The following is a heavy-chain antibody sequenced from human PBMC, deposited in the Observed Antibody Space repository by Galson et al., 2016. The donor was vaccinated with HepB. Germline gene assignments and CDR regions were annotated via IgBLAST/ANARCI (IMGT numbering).Heavy chain of an antibody. D-gene: IGHD3-10*01. J-gene: IGHJ2*01. V-gene: IGHV3-23*01. CDR3: ESV. CDR1: GLTFSNRA. Sequence: SLRLSCAVSGLTFSNRAMTWVRQAPGKGLEWISAISISGDTTYYADSVKGRFTISRVNSRNTLYLLMNNLRGDGIVSYYAESVRGR. CDR2: ISISGDTT.